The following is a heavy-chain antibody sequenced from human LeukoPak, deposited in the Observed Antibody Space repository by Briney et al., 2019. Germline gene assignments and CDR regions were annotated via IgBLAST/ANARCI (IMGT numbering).Heavy chain of an antibody. V-gene: IGHV3-23*01. CDR2: ISGSGGST. CDR3: AKYRSRPHSSHFDY. CDR1: GFTFSSYS. D-gene: IGHD6-13*01. J-gene: IGHJ4*02. Sequence: GGSLRPSCAASGFTFSSYSMSWVRQAPGKGLEWVSAISGSGGSTYYADSVKGRFTISRDNSKNTLYLQMNSLRAEDTAVYYCAKYRSRPHSSHFDYWGQGTLVTVSS.